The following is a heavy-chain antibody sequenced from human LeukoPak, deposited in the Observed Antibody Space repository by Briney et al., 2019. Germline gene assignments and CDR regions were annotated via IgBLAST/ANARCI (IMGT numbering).Heavy chain of an antibody. CDR3: TREKRYYGSGSYYPFDY. CDR1: GFTFGDYA. CDR2: IRSKAYGGTT. Sequence: GGSLRLSCTASGFTFGDYAMGWFRQAPGKGLEWVGFIRSKAYGGTTEYAASVKGRFTISRDDSKSIAYLQMNSLKTEDTAVYYCTREKRYYGSGSYYPFDYWGQGTLVTVSS. V-gene: IGHV3-49*03. D-gene: IGHD3-10*01. J-gene: IGHJ4*02.